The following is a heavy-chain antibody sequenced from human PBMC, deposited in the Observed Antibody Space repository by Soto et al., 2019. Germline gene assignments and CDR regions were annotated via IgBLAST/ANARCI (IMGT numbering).Heavy chain of an antibody. CDR2: IYHGGST. CDR3: ARSLGFCISTTCYGRYNWFDP. J-gene: IGHJ5*02. D-gene: IGHD2-2*01. Sequence: PPGKGREWIGYIYHGGSTYYNPSLKSRVTMSGDRSKNHFSLKLSSVTAADTAMYYCARSLGFCISTTCYGRYNWFDPWGYGTLVTVSS. V-gene: IGHV4-30-2*01.